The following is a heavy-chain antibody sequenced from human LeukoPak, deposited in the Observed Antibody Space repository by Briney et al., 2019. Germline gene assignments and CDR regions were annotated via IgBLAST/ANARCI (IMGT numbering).Heavy chain of an antibody. CDR3: ARHQGAAAGYFDL. J-gene: IGHJ2*01. D-gene: IGHD2-15*01. V-gene: IGHV4-39*01. Sequence: SETLSLTCTVSGGSISSSSYYWGWIRQPPGKGLEWIGSIYHSGSTYYNPSLKSRVTISVDTSKNQFSLKLSSVTAADTAVYYCARHQGAAAGYFDLWGRGTLVTVSS. CDR2: IYHSGST. CDR1: GGSISSSSYY.